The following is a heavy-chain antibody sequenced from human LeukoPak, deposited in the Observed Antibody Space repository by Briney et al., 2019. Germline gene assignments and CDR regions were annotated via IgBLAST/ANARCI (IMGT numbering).Heavy chain of an antibody. Sequence: GGSLRLSCAASGFAFSSYSMNWVRQAPGKGLEWVSSISSSSSYIYYADSVKGRFTISRDNAKNSLYLQMNSLRAEDTAVYYCAREGYCSSTSCYPLDYWGQGTLVTVSS. CDR2: ISSSSSYI. D-gene: IGHD2-2*01. J-gene: IGHJ4*02. CDR1: GFAFSSYS. V-gene: IGHV3-21*01. CDR3: AREGYCSSTSCYPLDY.